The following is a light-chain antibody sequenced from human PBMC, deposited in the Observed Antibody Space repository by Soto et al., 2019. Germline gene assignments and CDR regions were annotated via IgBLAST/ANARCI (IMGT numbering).Light chain of an antibody. Sequence: EIVMTQSPATLSVSPGERATLSCRASQSVSSNLAWYQHKPGQAPRLLISGASTRATGIPARFSGSGSGTEFTLTISSLQSEDFAVYYCQQYNTWPPITFGQGTRLENK. V-gene: IGKV3-15*01. CDR1: QSVSSN. CDR2: GAS. J-gene: IGKJ5*01. CDR3: QQYNTWPPIT.